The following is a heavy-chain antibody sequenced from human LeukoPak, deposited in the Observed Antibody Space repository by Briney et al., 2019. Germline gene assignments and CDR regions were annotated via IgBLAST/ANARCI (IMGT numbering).Heavy chain of an antibody. J-gene: IGHJ3*01. Sequence: GGSLRLSCAASGFTFSSYSMSWVRQAPGKGLEWVSAITGTGGSTYYVASVKGRCTVSRDNSRNTLYLQMSSLRAEDSAMYYCAKVRDTRDWYKDAFDVWGQGTRVTVSS. CDR3: AKVRDTRDWYKDAFDV. D-gene: IGHD6-19*01. CDR1: GFTFSSYS. V-gene: IGHV3-23*01. CDR2: ITGTGGST.